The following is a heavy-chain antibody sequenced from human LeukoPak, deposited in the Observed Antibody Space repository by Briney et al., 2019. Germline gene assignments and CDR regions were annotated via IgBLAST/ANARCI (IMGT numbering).Heavy chain of an antibody. V-gene: IGHV3-20*04. Sequence: GGSLRLSCADSGFRFVDYGMSWVRHVPGKGLEWVSSINWDGAGTDYADSLRGRCTISGDTVKNFLLLQMYSLRVEDTALYFCGRVYCSTTGCSDYYAYYMDVWGKETTVTVSS. D-gene: IGHD2-2*01. CDR1: GFRFVDYG. CDR2: INWDGAGT. CDR3: GRVYCSTTGCSDYYAYYMDV. J-gene: IGHJ6*03.